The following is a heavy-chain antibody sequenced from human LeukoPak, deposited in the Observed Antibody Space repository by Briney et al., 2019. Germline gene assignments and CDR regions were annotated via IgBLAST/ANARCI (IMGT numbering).Heavy chain of an antibody. CDR3: ARARGYSGYDSYYFDY. CDR2: IYTSGSP. D-gene: IGHD5-12*01. CDR1: GGSISSGSYY. V-gene: IGHV4-61*02. J-gene: IGHJ4*02. Sequence: SETLSLTCTVSGGSISSGSYYWSWIRQPAGKGLEWIGRIYTSGSPNYNPSLKSRVTISVDTSKNQFSLKLSSVTAADTAVYYCARARGYSGYDSYYFDYWGQGTLVTVSS.